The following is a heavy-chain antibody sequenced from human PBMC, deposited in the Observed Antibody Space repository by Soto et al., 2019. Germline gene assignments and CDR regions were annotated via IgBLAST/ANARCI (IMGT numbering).Heavy chain of an antibody. J-gene: IGHJ6*03. CDR3: ATQKSDSYYMDV. CDR2: IIPILGIA. V-gene: IGHV1-69*02. CDR1: GGTFSSYT. Sequence: SVKVSCKASGGTFSSYTISWVRQAPGQGLEWMGRIIPILGIANYAQKFQGRVTITADKSTSTAYMELSSLRSEDTAVYYCATQKSDSYYMDVWGKGTTVTVSS.